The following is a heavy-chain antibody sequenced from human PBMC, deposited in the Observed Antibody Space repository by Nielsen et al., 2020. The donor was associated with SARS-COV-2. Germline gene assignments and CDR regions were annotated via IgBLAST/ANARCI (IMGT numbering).Heavy chain of an antibody. CDR1: GFTFSSYA. V-gene: IGHV3-23*01. D-gene: IGHD2-2*01. Sequence: GGSLRLSCAASGFTFSSYAMSWVRQAPGKGLEWVSAISGSGGSTYYADSVKGRFTISRDNSKNTLYLQMNSLRAEDTAVYYCAKDGGSTSYYYYYYMDVWGKGTTVTVSS. J-gene: IGHJ6*03. CDR3: AKDGGSTSYYYYYYMDV. CDR2: ISGSGGST.